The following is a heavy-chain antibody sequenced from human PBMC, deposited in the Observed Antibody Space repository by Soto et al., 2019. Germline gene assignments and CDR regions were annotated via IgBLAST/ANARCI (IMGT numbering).Heavy chain of an antibody. CDR2: ISGSGGRT. V-gene: IGHV3-23*01. CDR1: GFPFSSYA. Sequence: GVSLRLSCVASGFPFSSYAMSWVRQAPGKGLEWGSGISGSGGRTYYADSVKGRFTISRDNSNNTLSLQMHILRVEDTVVYFCAKGGYYSLFDIWGQGTMVTVSS. J-gene: IGHJ3*02. D-gene: IGHD3-3*01. CDR3: AKGGYYSLFDI.